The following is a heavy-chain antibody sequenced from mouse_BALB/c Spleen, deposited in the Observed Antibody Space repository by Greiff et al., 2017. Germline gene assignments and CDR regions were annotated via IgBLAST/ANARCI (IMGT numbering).Heavy chain of an antibody. J-gene: IGHJ3*01. CDR1: GYTFSSYW. D-gene: IGHD4-1*01. CDR3: ARKSLTGSFAY. Sequence: VQLQQSGAELMKPGASVKISCKATGYTFSSYWIEWVKQRPGHGLEWIGEILPGSGSTNYNEKFKGKATFTADTSSNTAYMQLSSLTSEDSAVYYCARKSLTGSFAYWGQGTLVTVSA. V-gene: IGHV1-9*01. CDR2: ILPGSGST.